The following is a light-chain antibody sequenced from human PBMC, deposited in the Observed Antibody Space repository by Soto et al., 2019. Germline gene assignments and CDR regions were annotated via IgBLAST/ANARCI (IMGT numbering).Light chain of an antibody. CDR2: GAS. Sequence: DIQMTQSPSTLSASVGDRVTITCRASQSISSWLAWYQQKPGKAPKLLIYGASSLESGVPSRFRGSGSVTEFTLTIDSLQPDDFATYHCQQYSSSSPTFGQGTKLEI. CDR1: QSISSW. V-gene: IGKV1-5*01. CDR3: QQYSSSSPT. J-gene: IGKJ2*01.